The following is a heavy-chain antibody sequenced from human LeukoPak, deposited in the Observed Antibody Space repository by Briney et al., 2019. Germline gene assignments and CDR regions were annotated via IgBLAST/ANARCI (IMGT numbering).Heavy chain of an antibody. CDR3: AKGSDYPDN. Sequence: GGSLRLSCAASGFSFSRYGMHWVRQAPGKGLEWVAVISYDGSSRYYADSVKGRFTISRDNSKNTLYLQMNSLRAEDTCVYYCAKGSDYPDNWGQGTLVTVSS. V-gene: IGHV3-30*18. CDR2: ISYDGSSR. CDR1: GFSFSRYG. J-gene: IGHJ4*02.